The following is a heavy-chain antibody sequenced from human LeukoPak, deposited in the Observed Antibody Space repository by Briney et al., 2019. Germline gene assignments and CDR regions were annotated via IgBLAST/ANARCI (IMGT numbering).Heavy chain of an antibody. CDR3: AGDKTTGGWYEFDY. V-gene: IGHV3-53*01. J-gene: IGHJ4*02. CDR1: GFTVSSNY. D-gene: IGHD6-19*01. Sequence: GGSLRLSCAASGFTVSSNYMSGVRQGPGKGLECVSVISNDGDTYYADSVKGRFTISRDTSKNTVSLQMNSLRAEDTAVYYCAGDKTTGGWYEFDYWGQGTLVTVSS. CDR2: ISNDGDT.